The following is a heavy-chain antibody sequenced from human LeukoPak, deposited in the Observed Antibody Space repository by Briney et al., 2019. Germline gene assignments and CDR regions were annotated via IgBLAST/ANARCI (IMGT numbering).Heavy chain of an antibody. CDR1: GESSSGNN. CDR3: ARDGSGTYLS. J-gene: IGHJ5*02. V-gene: IGHV4-34*01. D-gene: IGHD1-26*01. Sequence: PSETLSLTCAVYGESSSGNNWNWIRQTPKKGLEWIGKINQFGSANYNPSLKSRVTIFVDTSKNQFSLRLRSVTAADTAVYYCARDGSGTYLSWGQGTLVTVSS. CDR2: INQFGSA.